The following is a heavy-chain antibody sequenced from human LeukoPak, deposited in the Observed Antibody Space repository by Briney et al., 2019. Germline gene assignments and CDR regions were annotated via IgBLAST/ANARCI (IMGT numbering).Heavy chain of an antibody. V-gene: IGHV3-23*01. CDR1: GFTFSSYA. CDR2: IGGSGGST. D-gene: IGHD2-15*01. Sequence: GGSLRLSCAASGFTFSSYAMSWVRQAPGKGLEWVSGIGGSGGSTYYADSVKGRFTIFRDSSKNTLYLQMNSLRAEDTAVYHCANGWSPDYWGRGTLVTVSS. CDR3: ANGWSPDY. J-gene: IGHJ4*02.